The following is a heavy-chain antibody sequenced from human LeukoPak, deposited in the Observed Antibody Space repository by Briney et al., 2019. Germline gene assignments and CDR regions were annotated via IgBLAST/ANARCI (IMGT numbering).Heavy chain of an antibody. J-gene: IGHJ3*02. D-gene: IGHD2-15*01. CDR1: GGSISSYY. V-gene: IGHV4-59*12. Sequence: SETLSLTCTVSGGSISSYYWNWIRQPPGKGLEWIGYIYYSGSTNYNPSLNSRVTISVDTSKNQFSLKLSSVTAADTAVYYCARGGDIVVVVAATGAFDIWGQGTMVTVSS. CDR2: IYYSGST. CDR3: ARGGDIVVVVAATGAFDI.